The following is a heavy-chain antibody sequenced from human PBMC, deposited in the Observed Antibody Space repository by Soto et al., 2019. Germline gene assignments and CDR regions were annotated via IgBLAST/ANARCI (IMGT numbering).Heavy chain of an antibody. D-gene: IGHD1-26*01. Sequence: PGGSLRLSCAASGFTFSSYWMHWVRQAPGKGLEWVANIKQDESEKNYLDSVKGRFTISRDNAKNSLYLQMNSLRAEDTAVYYCASDRFRGTYYLRGVTYFFEEWGQGAPVTVSS. V-gene: IGHV3-7*03. CDR2: IKQDESEK. CDR1: GFTFSSYW. CDR3: ASDRFRGTYYLRGVTYFFEE. J-gene: IGHJ4*02.